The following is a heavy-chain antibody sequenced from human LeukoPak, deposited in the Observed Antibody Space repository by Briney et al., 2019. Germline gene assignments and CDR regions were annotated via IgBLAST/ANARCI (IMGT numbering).Heavy chain of an antibody. D-gene: IGHD2-15*01. V-gene: IGHV4-59*01. CDR1: GGSISSYY. Sequence: PSETLSLTCTVSGGSISSYYWSWIRQSPGKGLEWIGCIHNSGSTNYNPSLKSRVAISVDSSKDQFSLKLSSVTAADTAVYYCAREYCSGGSCASGYWGQGTLVTVSS. J-gene: IGHJ4*02. CDR3: AREYCSGGSCASGY. CDR2: IHNSGST.